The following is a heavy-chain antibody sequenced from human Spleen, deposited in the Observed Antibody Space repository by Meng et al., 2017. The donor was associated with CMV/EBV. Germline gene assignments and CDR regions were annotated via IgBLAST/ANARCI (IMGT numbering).Heavy chain of an antibody. J-gene: IGHJ4*02. CDR1: GFTFSSYG. CDR3: AKVGWFGELSVDY. V-gene: IGHV3-33*06. D-gene: IGHD3-10*01. CDR2: IWYDGSNK. Sequence: CAASGFTFSSYGMHWVRQAPGKGLEWVAVIWYDGSNKYYADSVKGRFTISRDNSKNTLYLQMNSLRAEDTAVYYCAKVGWFGELSVDYWGQGTLVTVSS.